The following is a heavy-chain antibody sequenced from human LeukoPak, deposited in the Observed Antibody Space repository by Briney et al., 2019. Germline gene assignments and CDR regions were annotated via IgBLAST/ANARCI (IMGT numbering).Heavy chain of an antibody. V-gene: IGHV4-39*01. J-gene: IGHJ4*02. Sequence: SETLSLTCTVSGGSLSSSSYYWGWLRQPPGRGLEWIGSIYYSGRTYKNPSLKSRVTISENTSKNQFSPKLSSVTAADTAVYYCASQATVTTMDYWGQGTLVTVSS. CDR1: GGSLSSSSYY. D-gene: IGHD4-11*01. CDR2: IYYSGRT. CDR3: ASQATVTTMDY.